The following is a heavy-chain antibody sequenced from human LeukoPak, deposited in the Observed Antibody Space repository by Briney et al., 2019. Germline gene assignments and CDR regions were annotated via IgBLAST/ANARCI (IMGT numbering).Heavy chain of an antibody. V-gene: IGHV4-4*07. Sequence: SETLYLTCTVSGGSISSYDWSWIRQPAGKRLEWIGRIYTSGSTNYNPSLKSRVTMSVDTSKNQFSLKLSSVTAADTAVYYCARDQYCSSTSCYKAYYYGMDVWGQGTTVTVSS. CDR2: IYTSGST. CDR1: GGSISSYD. CDR3: ARDQYCSSTSCYKAYYYGMDV. J-gene: IGHJ6*02. D-gene: IGHD2-2*01.